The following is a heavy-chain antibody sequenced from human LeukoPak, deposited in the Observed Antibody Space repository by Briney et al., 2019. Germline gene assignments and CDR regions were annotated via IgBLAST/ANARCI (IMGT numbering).Heavy chain of an antibody. CDR2: IKQDGSEK. J-gene: IGHJ4*02. Sequence: GGSLRLSCAASGFTFITYWMTWVGQAPGKGLEWVANIKQDGSEKYYVDSVKGRFTISRDNAKNSLYLQMNSLRAEDTAVYYCARSLFDSSGYLGYWGQGILVTVSS. CDR3: ARSLFDSSGYLGY. D-gene: IGHD3-22*01. V-gene: IGHV3-7*01. CDR1: GFTFITYW.